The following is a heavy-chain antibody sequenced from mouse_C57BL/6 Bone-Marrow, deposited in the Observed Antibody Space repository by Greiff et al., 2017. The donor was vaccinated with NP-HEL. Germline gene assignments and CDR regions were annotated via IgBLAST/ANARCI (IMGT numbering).Heavy chain of an antibody. Sequence: EVQLQQSGPELVKPGASVKIPCKASGYTFTDYNMDWVKQSHGKSLEWIGDINPNNGGTIYNQKFKGKATLTVDKSSSTAYMELRSLTSEDTAVYYCARCDYYGSSYYWYFDVWGTGTTVTVSS. CDR3: ARCDYYGSSYYWYFDV. V-gene: IGHV1-18*01. CDR2: INPNNGGT. CDR1: GYTFTDYN. D-gene: IGHD1-1*01. J-gene: IGHJ1*03.